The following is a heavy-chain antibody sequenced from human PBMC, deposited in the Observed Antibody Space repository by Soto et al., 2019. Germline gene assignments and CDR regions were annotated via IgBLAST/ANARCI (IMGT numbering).Heavy chain of an antibody. J-gene: IGHJ3*02. CDR2: ISSSSSYI. CDR3: ARDRTHGDWPGGVAFDI. Sequence: ESGGGLVKPGGSLRLSCAASGFTFSSYSMNWVRQAPGKGLEWVSSISSSSSYIYYADSVKGRFTISRDNAKNSLYLQMNSLRAEDTAVYYCARDRTHGDWPGGVAFDIWGQGTMVTVSS. V-gene: IGHV3-21*01. CDR1: GFTFSSYS. D-gene: IGHD3-10*01.